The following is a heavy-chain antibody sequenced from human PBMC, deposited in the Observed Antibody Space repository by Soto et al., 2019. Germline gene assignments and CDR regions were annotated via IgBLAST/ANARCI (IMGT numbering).Heavy chain of an antibody. CDR3: GHLIMGSGATEAY. J-gene: IGHJ4*02. V-gene: IGHV3-53*04. Sequence: EVQLVESGGGLVQPGGSRRLSCEASGFTASSNYMGWVRKPQGKGLEGVSVIYSGGSTYYADSVKGRFTISRHNSKNTLYLQMNSLRAEDTAVYYCGHLIMGSGATEAYWGQGTLVTVSS. CDR1: GFTASSNY. D-gene: IGHD1-26*01. CDR2: IYSGGST.